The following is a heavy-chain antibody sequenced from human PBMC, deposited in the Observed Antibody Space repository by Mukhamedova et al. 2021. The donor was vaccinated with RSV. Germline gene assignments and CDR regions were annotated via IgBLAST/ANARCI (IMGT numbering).Heavy chain of an antibody. CDR3: AGGSTGYSSSWYGSGLDY. D-gene: IGHD6-13*01. J-gene: IGHJ4*02. CDR2: INPNSGGT. V-gene: IGHV1-2*02. Sequence: GQGLEWMGWINPNSGGTNYAQKFQGRVTMTRDTSISTAYMELSRLRSDDTAVYYCAGGSTGYSSSWYGSGLDYWGPGTLVTVSS.